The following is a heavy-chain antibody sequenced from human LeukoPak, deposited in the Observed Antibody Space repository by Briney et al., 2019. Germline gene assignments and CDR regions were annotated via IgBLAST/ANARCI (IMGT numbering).Heavy chain of an antibody. D-gene: IGHD5-18*01. Sequence: SETLSLTCTVSGGSISSYYWSWIRQPPGKGLEWIGYIYYSGSTNYNPPLTSRVTISVDTSKNQFSLKLSSVTAADTAVYYCAHSYGPYYFDYWGQGTLVTVSS. CDR2: IYYSGST. J-gene: IGHJ4*02. CDR3: AHSYGPYYFDY. V-gene: IGHV4-59*01. CDR1: GGSISSYY.